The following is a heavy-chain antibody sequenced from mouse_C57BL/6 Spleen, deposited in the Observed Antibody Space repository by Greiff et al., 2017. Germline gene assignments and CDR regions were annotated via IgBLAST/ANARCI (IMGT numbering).Heavy chain of an antibody. CDR3: ARHEEYYGSSYDRYFDV. J-gene: IGHJ1*03. D-gene: IGHD1-1*01. CDR1: GYTFTEYT. CDR2: FYPVGGSL. Sequence: QVQLKESGAELVKPGASVKLSCKASGYTFTEYTIHWVKQRSGRGLSWIGWFYPVGGSLKYNEKFKDTATLTADKSSSTVYMELSRWTSGDSAVYFCARHEEYYGSSYDRYFDVWGTGTTVTGSS. V-gene: IGHV1-62-2*01.